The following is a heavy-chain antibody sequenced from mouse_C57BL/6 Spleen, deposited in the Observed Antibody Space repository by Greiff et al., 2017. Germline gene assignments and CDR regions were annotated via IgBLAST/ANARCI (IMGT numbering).Heavy chain of an antibody. Sequence: QVQLQQPGAELVRPGSSVKLSCKASGYTFTSYWMHWVKQRPIQGLEWIGNIDPSDSETHYNQKFKDKATLTVDKSSSTAYMQLSSLTSEDSAIYYCARGTNWNFDYWGQGTTLTVSS. J-gene: IGHJ2*01. CDR1: GYTFTSYW. D-gene: IGHD4-1*01. CDR2: IDPSDSET. V-gene: IGHV1-52*01. CDR3: ARGTNWNFDY.